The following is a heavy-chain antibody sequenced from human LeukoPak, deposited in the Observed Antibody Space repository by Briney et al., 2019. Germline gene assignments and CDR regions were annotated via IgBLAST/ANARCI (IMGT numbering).Heavy chain of an antibody. V-gene: IGHV3-9*01. CDR1: GFTFDDYA. Sequence: SLRLSCAASGFTFDDYAMHWVRQAPGKGLEWVSGISWNSGSIGYADSVKGRFTISRDNAKNSLYLRMNSLRAEDTALYYCAKDSYGPPYYYYGMDVWGQGTTVTVSS. D-gene: IGHD5-18*01. CDR3: AKDSYGPPYYYYGMDV. J-gene: IGHJ6*02. CDR2: ISWNSGSI.